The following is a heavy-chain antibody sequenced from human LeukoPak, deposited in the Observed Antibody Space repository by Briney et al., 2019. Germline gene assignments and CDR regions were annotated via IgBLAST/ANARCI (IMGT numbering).Heavy chain of an antibody. J-gene: IGHJ5*02. CDR3: ARRVIAAAVVSWFDP. CDR2: IYYSGST. Sequence: SETLSLTCTVSGGSISSYYWSWIRQPPGKGPEWIGYIYYSGSTNYNPSLKSRVTISVDTSKNQFSLKLSSVTAADTAVYYCARRVIAAAVVSWFDPWGQGTLVTVSS. CDR1: GGSISSYY. V-gene: IGHV4-59*08. D-gene: IGHD6-13*01.